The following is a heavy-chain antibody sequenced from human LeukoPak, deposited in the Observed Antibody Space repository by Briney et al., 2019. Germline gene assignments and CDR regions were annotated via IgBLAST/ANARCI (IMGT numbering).Heavy chain of an antibody. D-gene: IGHD3-9*01. CDR2: INHSGST. CDR1: GGSISSSSYY. Sequence: PSETLSLTCTVSGGSISSSSYYWSWIRQPPGKGLEWIGEINHSGSTNYNPSLKSRVTISVDTSKNQFSLKLSSVTAADTAVYYCARGGYYNILTGFRSRFLGFDSWGQGTLVTVSS. CDR3: ARGGYYNILTGFRSRFLGFDS. J-gene: IGHJ4*02. V-gene: IGHV4-39*07.